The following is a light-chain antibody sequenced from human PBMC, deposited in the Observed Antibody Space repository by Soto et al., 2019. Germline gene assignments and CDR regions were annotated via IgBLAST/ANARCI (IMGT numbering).Light chain of an antibody. V-gene: IGKV1-5*03. Sequence: DIQMTQSPSTLSASVGDRVTITCRASQSIDSWLAWYQHKPGKAPKLLIFKASTLETGVPSRFSGSGSETEFTLTISXLQPDDSATYYCQPYNSYSRTFGQGTKVDIK. J-gene: IGKJ1*01. CDR1: QSIDSW. CDR2: KAS. CDR3: QPYNSYSRT.